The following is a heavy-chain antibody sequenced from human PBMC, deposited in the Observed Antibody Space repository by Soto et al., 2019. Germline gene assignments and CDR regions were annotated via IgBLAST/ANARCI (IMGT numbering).Heavy chain of an antibody. V-gene: IGHV1-69*02. CDR1: GGTFNDYT. CDR2: IIPMRGIT. D-gene: IGHD1-1*01. Sequence: QVQLVQSGAEVKKPGSSVRVSCKASGGTFNDYTVTWVRQAPGQGLEWMGRIIPMRGITTYAQNFQGRVALTVDKSQSTAYMELSSLRFEATAMYFCARNDPFDSWGQGTLVTVSS. J-gene: IGHJ4*02. CDR3: ARNDPFDS.